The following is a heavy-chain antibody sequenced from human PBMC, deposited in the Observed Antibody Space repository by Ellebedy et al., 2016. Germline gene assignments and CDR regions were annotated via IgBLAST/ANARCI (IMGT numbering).Heavy chain of an antibody. Sequence: GSLRLSXTASGFTFSNYAMNWLRQAPGKGLEWIGEINHSGSTNYNPSLKSRVTISVDTSKNQFSLKLSSVTAADTAVYYCARKYYYDSGSYWGSYYYYYYMDVWGKGTTVTVSS. J-gene: IGHJ6*03. D-gene: IGHD3-10*01. CDR1: GFTFSNYA. V-gene: IGHV4-34*01. CDR2: INHSGST. CDR3: ARKYYYDSGSYWGSYYYYYYMDV.